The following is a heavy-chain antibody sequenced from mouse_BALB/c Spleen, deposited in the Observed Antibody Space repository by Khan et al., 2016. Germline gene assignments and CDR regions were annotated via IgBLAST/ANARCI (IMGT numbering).Heavy chain of an antibody. CDR2: ISYSGST. CDR1: GYSITSDYA. J-gene: IGHJ1*01. Sequence: EVQLQESGPGLVKPSQSLSLTCTVTGYSITSDYAWNWIRQFPGNKLEWMGYISYSGSTSYNPSLKSRISITRDTSKNQFFLQLNSVTTEDTATYYCARAPPTWYFDIWGAGTTVTVSS. V-gene: IGHV3-2*02. CDR3: ARAPPTWYFDI.